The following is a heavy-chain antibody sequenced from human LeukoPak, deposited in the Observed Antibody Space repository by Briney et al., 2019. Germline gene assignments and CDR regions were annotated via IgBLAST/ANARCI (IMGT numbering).Heavy chain of an antibody. CDR1: GGSISSGGYY. V-gene: IGHV4-31*03. D-gene: IGHD6-13*01. Sequence: PSQTLSLTCTVSGGSISSGGYYWSWIRQHPGKGLEWIGYIYYSGSTYYNPSLKSRVTTFVDTSKNQFSLKLSSVTAADTAVYYCARASAAGTHLDYWGQGTLVTVSS. J-gene: IGHJ4*02. CDR3: ARASAAGTHLDY. CDR2: IYYSGST.